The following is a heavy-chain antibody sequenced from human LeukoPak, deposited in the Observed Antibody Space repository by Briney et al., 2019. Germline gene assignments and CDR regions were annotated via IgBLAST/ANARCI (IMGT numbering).Heavy chain of an antibody. Sequence: SETLSLTCTVSGGSISSSSYYWGWIRQPPGKGLEWIGSIYYSGSTYYNPSLKSRVTISVDTSKNQFSLKLSSVTAADTAVYYCARGWDIVVVPAAMNWFHPWGQGTLVTVSS. CDR1: GGSISSSSYY. J-gene: IGHJ5*02. D-gene: IGHD2-2*01. CDR3: ARGWDIVVVPAAMNWFHP. V-gene: IGHV4-39*07. CDR2: IYYSGST.